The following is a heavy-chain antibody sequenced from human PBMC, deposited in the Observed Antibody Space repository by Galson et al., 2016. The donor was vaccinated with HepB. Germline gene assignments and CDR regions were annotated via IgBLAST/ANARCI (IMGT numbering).Heavy chain of an antibody. J-gene: IGHJ6*02. CDR1: GFTFSSYW. Sequence: SLRLSCAASGFTFSSYWMHWVRQAPGKGLMWVSRISTDGSSTRYADSVKGRFTISRDNAKNTLYLQMRSLRAEDSAMYFCARTPYSGPRYHYGLDVWGRGTMVTVSS. CDR3: ARTPYSGPRYHYGLDV. CDR2: ISTDGSST. V-gene: IGHV3-74*01. D-gene: IGHD4-23*01.